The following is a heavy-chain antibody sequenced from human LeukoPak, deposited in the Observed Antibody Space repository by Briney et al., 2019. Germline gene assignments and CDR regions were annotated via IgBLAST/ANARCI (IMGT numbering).Heavy chain of an antibody. D-gene: IGHD6-13*01. CDR3: ARGSSSWDRFDY. CDR2: ISGSGGST. CDR1: GCTFSSYA. V-gene: IGHV3-23*01. J-gene: IGHJ4*02. Sequence: GGSLRLSCAASGCTFSSYAMSWVRQAPGKGLEWVSAISGSGGSTYYADSVKGRFTISRDNSKNTLYLQMNSLRAEDTAVYYCARGSSSWDRFDYWGQGTLVTVSS.